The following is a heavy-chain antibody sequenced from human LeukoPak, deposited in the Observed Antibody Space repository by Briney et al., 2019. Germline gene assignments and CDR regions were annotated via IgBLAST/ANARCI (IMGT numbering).Heavy chain of an antibody. CDR3: ARSPITGWD. D-gene: IGHD6-19*01. V-gene: IGHV3-53*01. J-gene: IGHJ4*02. CDR2: IDTSDNR. CDR1: GFTVSNNY. Sequence: PGRSLRLSCAASGFTVSNNYMSWVRQAAGKGPEWVSLIDTSDNRYYADSVQGRFIISRDNSKNTLSLQMNSLRVEDTAVYYCARSPITGWDWGQGTLVTVSS.